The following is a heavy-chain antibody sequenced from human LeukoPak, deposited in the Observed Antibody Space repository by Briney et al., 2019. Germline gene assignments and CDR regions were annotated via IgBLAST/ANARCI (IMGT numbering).Heavy chain of an antibody. J-gene: IGHJ5*02. D-gene: IGHD3-16*01. Sequence: PSQTLSLTCTVSGGSISSGRYYWSWIRQPAGKGLEWIGRIYTSGSIHYNPSLKSRLTISVDASKNQFSLKLSSVTAADTAVYYCARGAVRTAYYDYGRRNWFDPWGQGTLVTVSS. CDR2: IYTSGSI. CDR3: ARGAVRTAYYDYGRRNWFDP. CDR1: GGSISSGRYY. V-gene: IGHV4-61*02.